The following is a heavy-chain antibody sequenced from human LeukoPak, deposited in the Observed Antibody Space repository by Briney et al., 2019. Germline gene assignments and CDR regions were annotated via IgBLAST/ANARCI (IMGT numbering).Heavy chain of an antibody. D-gene: IGHD3-16*01. V-gene: IGHV1-46*03. J-gene: IGHJ4*02. CDR3: VREYHGGYFDF. CDR1: RYIFTSYY. Sequence: ASVKVSCKASRYIFTSYYMHWVRQAPGQGLEWLGVVYPSAGTSDSAQRFRARITLSDDTSTSTAYMELRSLKSGDTAIYFCVREYHGGYFDFWGQGTLVTVSS. CDR2: VYPSAGTS.